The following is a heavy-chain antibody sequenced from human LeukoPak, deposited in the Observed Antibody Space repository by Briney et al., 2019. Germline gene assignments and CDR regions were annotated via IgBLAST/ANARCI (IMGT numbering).Heavy chain of an antibody. CDR3: ARGITGTTEREKYFDY. V-gene: IGHV5-51*01. Sequence: GESLKISCKGSGYSFTSYWIGWVRQMPGKGLEWMGIIYPGDSDTRYSPSFQGQVTISADKSISTAYLQWSSLKASDTAMYYCARGITGTTEREKYFDYWGQGTLVTVSS. CDR1: GYSFTSYW. D-gene: IGHD1-7*01. J-gene: IGHJ4*02. CDR2: IYPGDSDT.